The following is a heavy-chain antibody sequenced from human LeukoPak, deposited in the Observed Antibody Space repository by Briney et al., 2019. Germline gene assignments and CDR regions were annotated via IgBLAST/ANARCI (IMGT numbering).Heavy chain of an antibody. CDR2: IKSKTDGETI. CDR3: ATDFQRVGIMPFYTY. Sequence: AGGSLRLSCAASEFTLTNAWMSWVRQAPGKGLEWVGLIKSKTDGETIDYAAPVRGRFTISRDDSKNTLYLQMNYVKTEDTAVYYCATDFQRVGIMPFYTYWGQGTLVTVSS. D-gene: IGHD3-3*01. J-gene: IGHJ4*02. CDR1: EFTLTNAW. V-gene: IGHV3-15*01.